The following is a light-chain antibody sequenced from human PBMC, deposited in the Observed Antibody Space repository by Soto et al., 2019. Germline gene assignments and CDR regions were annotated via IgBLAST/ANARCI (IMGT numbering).Light chain of an antibody. V-gene: IGKV1-12*01. Sequence: DIQMTQSPSSVSASVGDRVTITCRASQGISSRLAWYQQKPGKAPNLLIYAASSLQSGVPSRFSGSGSETDFPLTIGRLQPEDFATYFCQQSNSFPPPFGGGTKVEIK. CDR1: QGISSR. CDR3: QQSNSFPPP. CDR2: AAS. J-gene: IGKJ4*01.